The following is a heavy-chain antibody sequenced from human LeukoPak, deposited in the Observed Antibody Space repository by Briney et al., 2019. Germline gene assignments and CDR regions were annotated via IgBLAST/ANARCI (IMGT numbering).Heavy chain of an antibody. D-gene: IGHD2-15*01. CDR3: ARTSPRAATFDY. V-gene: IGHV4-4*07. J-gene: IGHJ4*02. Sequence: SETLSLTCTVSGGSIGSYYCSWIRQPAGKGLEWIGRIYPSGSTNYNPSLKSRVTMSVDTSKNQFSLKLTSVTAADTAVYYCARTSPRAATFDYWGQGTLVTVSS. CDR1: GGSIGSYY. CDR2: IYPSGST.